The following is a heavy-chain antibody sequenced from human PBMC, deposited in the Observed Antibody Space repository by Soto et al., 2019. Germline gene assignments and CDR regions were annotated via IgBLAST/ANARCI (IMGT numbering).Heavy chain of an antibody. V-gene: IGHV3-23*01. J-gene: IGHJ4*02. Sequence: LRLSCAASGFTFSGYAMSWVRQAPGKGLEWVSAISGSGGSTYYADSVRGRFTLSRDYSRKTMYLQMDSLRDEDTALYYCARGNLSFDFDSWGLGTLVTVSS. CDR3: ARGNLSFDFDS. CDR1: GFTFSGYA. D-gene: IGHD1-26*01. CDR2: ISGSGGST.